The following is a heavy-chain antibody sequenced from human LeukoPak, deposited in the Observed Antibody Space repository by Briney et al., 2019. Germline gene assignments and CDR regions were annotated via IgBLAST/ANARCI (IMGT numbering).Heavy chain of an antibody. V-gene: IGHV4-34*01. CDR3: ARARSEDYGVIYYYYMDV. CDR2: INHSGST. CDR1: GGSFSGYY. D-gene: IGHD4-17*01. J-gene: IGHJ6*03. Sequence: PSETLSLTCAVYGGSFSGYYWSWIRQPPGKGLEWIGEINHSGSTNYNPSLKSRVTISVDTSKNQFSLKLSSVTAADTAVYYCARARSEDYGVIYYYYMDVWGKGTTVTVSS.